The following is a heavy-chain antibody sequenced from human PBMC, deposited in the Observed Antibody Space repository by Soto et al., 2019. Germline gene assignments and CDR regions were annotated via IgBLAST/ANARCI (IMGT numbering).Heavy chain of an antibody. CDR3: AKEDYGDVDC. V-gene: IGHV3-23*01. Sequence: VQLLESGGDLVQPGGSLRLSCAASGFTFSSFAMSWVRQAPGKGLQWVSSISGSGTGTYYAGSVRGRFTISRDNSKNTLYLQMNSLRADDTALYYCAKEDYGDVDCWGQGTLVTVSS. D-gene: IGHD4-17*01. J-gene: IGHJ4*02. CDR1: GFTFSSFA. CDR2: ISGSGTGT.